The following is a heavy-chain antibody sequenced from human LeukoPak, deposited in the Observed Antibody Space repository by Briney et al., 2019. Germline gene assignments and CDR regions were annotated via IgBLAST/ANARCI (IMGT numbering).Heavy chain of an antibody. D-gene: IGHD2-2*01. J-gene: IGHJ6*03. CDR2: ISSSRSYK. CDR3: ARVLPAPVDYYYMDV. Sequence: PGGSLRLSCAASGFTVSSNYMSWVRQAPGKGLEWVSSISSSRSYKYYADSLKGRFTISRDNAKNSLYLQMNSLTAEDTAVYYCARVLPAPVDYYYMDVWGKGTTVTVSS. CDR1: GFTVSSNY. V-gene: IGHV3-21*01.